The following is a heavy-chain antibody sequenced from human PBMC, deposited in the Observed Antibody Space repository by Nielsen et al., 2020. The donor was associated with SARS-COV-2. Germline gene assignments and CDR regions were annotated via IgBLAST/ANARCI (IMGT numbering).Heavy chain of an antibody. CDR2: IWYDGSNK. Sequence: GESLKISCAASGFTFSSYGMHWVRQAPGKGLEWVAVIWYDGSNKYYADSVKGRFTISRDNSKNTLYLQMNSLRAEDTAVYYCARNSYGQNYYYYGMDVWGQGTTVTVSS. J-gene: IGHJ6*02. V-gene: IGHV3-33*01. D-gene: IGHD5-18*01. CDR3: ARNSYGQNYYYYGMDV. CDR1: GFTFSSYG.